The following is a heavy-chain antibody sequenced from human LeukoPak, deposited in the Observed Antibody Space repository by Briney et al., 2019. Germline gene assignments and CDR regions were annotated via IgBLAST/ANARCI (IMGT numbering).Heavy chain of an antibody. J-gene: IGHJ3*02. Sequence: PGGSLRLSCAASGFTFRSYWMGWVRQAPGKGLEWVANIKQDGSEKYYVDSVKGRFTISRDNSKNTLYLQMNSLRAEDTAVYYCAKGQKDGDAFDIWGQGTMVTVSS. V-gene: IGHV3-7*03. CDR1: GFTFRSYW. CDR3: AKGQKDGDAFDI. CDR2: IKQDGSEK.